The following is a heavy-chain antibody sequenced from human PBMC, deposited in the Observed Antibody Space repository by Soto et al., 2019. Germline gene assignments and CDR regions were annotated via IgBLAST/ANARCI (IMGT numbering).Heavy chain of an antibody. Sequence: QLQLQESGPGLVKPSETLSLTCTVSGGSISSSNYYWGWIRQPPGKGLEWIGNMYYSGSTYYNPSINSRLTMSLDTSKNQFSLKLSSVTAADTAVYYCATITVAGTPYYYMGVWGKGATVTVSS. CDR1: GGSISSSNYY. J-gene: IGHJ6*03. CDR2: MYYSGST. V-gene: IGHV4-39*01. CDR3: ATITVAGTPYYYMGV. D-gene: IGHD6-19*01.